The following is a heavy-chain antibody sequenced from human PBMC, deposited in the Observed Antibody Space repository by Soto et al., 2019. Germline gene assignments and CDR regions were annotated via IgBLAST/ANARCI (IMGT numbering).Heavy chain of an antibody. J-gene: IGHJ6*03. CDR1: GFTFSSYA. V-gene: IGHV3-23*01. Sequence: GGSLRLSCAASGFTFSSYAMSWVRQAPGKGLEWVSAISGSGGSTYYADSVKGRFTISRDNSKNTLYLQMNSLGAEDTSVYYCAKDIPVVVAATPDYMDVWGKGTTVTVSS. CDR3: AKDIPVVVAATPDYMDV. D-gene: IGHD2-15*01. CDR2: ISGSGGST.